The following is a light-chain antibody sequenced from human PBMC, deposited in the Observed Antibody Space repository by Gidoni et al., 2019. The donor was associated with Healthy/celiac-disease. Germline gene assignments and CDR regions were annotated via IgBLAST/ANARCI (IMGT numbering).Light chain of an antibody. Sequence: QSALTQPPSVSASPGQSVTIACTGTSSDVGSYNRVSWYQQPPGTAPKLMIYAVSNRPSWVPDRFSGSKSCNTASLTISGLQAEDEADYYCSLYTSSSTFVFGTGTKVTVL. J-gene: IGLJ1*01. CDR1: SSDVGSYNR. CDR2: AVS. CDR3: SLYTSSSTFV. V-gene: IGLV2-18*01.